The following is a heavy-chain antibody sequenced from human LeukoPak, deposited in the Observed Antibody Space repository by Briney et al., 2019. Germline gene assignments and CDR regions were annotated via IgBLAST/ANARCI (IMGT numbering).Heavy chain of an antibody. V-gene: IGHV1-2*02. Sequence: ASVKVSCKASGYTLTGYYMHWVRQAPGQGLEWMGWINPNSGGTTYAQKFQGRVTMTRDTSISTAYMELSRLRSDDTAVYYCASSGWYENDAFDIWGQGTMVTVSS. J-gene: IGHJ3*02. CDR2: INPNSGGT. CDR3: ASSGWYENDAFDI. D-gene: IGHD6-19*01. CDR1: GYTLTGYY.